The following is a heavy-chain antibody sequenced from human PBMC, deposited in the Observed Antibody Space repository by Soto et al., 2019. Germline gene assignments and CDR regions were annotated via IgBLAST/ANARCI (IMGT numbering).Heavy chain of an antibody. D-gene: IGHD6-13*01. J-gene: IGHJ4*02. CDR3: AKDSWYFDL. V-gene: IGHV3-74*01. Sequence: GGSLRLSCAACGFIFSNFWMHWVRQVPGKGLVWVSRIDTSGSSTSYADSVKGRFTISRDNAKNTVSLQMNSLRAEDTGVYYCAKDSWYFDLWSQGSLVTVSS. CDR1: GFIFSNFW. CDR2: IDTSGSST.